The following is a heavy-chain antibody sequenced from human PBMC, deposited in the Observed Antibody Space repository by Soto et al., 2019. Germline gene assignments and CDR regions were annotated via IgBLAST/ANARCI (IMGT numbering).Heavy chain of an antibody. Sequence: WSLRLSCAASGFTFSSYGMHWVRQAPGKGLEWVAVIWYDGSNKYYADSVKGRFTISRDNSKNTLYLQMNSLRAEDTAVYYCARDFYCSGGSCSGYNCFDPWGQGTLVTVSS. D-gene: IGHD2-15*01. CDR1: GFTFSSYG. CDR3: ARDFYCSGGSCSGYNCFDP. CDR2: IWYDGSNK. J-gene: IGHJ5*02. V-gene: IGHV3-33*01.